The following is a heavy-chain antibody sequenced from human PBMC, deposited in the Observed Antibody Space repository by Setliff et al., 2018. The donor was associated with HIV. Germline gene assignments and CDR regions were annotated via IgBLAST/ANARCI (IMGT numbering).Heavy chain of an antibody. CDR1: GGSMSTYY. CDR3: ARHLYSGYDSGIIPYYYYYYMDV. D-gene: IGHD5-12*01. V-gene: IGHV4-39*01. J-gene: IGHJ6*03. CDR2: FSYGGST. Sequence: KPSETLSLTCTVSGGSMSTYYWGWIRQPPGKGLEWIGSFSYGGSTYYHPSLRSRVTMSVDTSKNQFSLKLRSVTAADTAVYYCARHLYSGYDSGIIPYYYYYYMDVWGKGSTVTVSS.